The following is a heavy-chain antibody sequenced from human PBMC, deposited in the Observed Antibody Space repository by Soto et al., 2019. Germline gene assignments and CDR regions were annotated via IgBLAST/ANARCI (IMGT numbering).Heavy chain of an antibody. D-gene: IGHD3-22*01. Sequence: GGSLRLSCAASGFTFSGYEMNWCRQAPWRWLEWVSYISGSGSTIYYADSVKGRFTISRDNAKDSLCLQMNSLRAEDTAVYYCAREVVVFGVIIPTPMDVWGQGTTVTVSS. CDR2: ISGSGSTI. CDR3: AREVVVFGVIIPTPMDV. CDR1: GFTFSGYE. V-gene: IGHV3-48*03. J-gene: IGHJ6*02.